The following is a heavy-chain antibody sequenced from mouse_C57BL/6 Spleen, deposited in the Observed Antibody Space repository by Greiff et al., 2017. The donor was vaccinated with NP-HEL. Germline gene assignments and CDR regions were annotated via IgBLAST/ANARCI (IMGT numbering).Heavy chain of an antibody. Sequence: EVQLQQSGPELVKPGASVKISCKASGYTFTDYYMNWVKQSHGKSLEWIGDINPNNGGTSYNQKFKGKATLTVDKSSSTAYMELRSLTSEDSAVYYCARDSNYEYWGQGTTLTVSS. J-gene: IGHJ2*01. CDR1: GYTFTDYY. D-gene: IGHD2-5*01. V-gene: IGHV1-26*01. CDR3: ARDSNYEY. CDR2: INPNNGGT.